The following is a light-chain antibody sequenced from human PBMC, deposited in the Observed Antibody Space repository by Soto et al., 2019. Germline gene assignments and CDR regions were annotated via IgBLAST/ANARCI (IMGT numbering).Light chain of an antibody. CDR2: SNS. V-gene: IGLV1-44*01. CDR1: SSNIGSNS. CDR3: ATWSDTLNVWV. J-gene: IGLJ3*02. Sequence: QSVLTQPPSVSGPPGQTVTISCSGSSSNIGSNSVNWYQHLPGTAPRVLIYSNSQRPSGVPDRFSGSKSGTSASLAIRGLQSEDETDYYCATWSDTLNVWVFGGGTKVTVL.